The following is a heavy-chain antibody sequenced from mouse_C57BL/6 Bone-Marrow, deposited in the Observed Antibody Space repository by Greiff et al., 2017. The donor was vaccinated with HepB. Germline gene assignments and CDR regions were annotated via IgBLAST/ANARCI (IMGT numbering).Heavy chain of an antibody. V-gene: IGHV3-6*01. CDR2: ISYDGSN. CDR1: GYSITSGYY. J-gene: IGHJ3*01. D-gene: IGHD2-3*01. Sequence: EVQLVESGPGLVKPSQSLSLTCSVTGYSITSGYYWNWIRQFPGNKLEWMGYISYDGSNNYNPSLQNRISITRDTSKNQFFLKLNSVTTEDTATYYCASTDDGYPFAYWGKGPMVTVSA. CDR3: ASTDDGYPFAY.